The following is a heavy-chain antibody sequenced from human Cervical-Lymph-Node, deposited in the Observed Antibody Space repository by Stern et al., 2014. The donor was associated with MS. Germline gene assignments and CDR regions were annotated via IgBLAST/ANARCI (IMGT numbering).Heavy chain of an antibody. CDR3: ARAPYDISRGMDV. CDR2: ISAYNGNP. V-gene: IGHV1-18*01. CDR1: GYTFTSYG. Sequence: VQLVESGAEVKKPGASVKVSCKASGYTFTSYGISWVRQAPGQGLEWMGWISAYNGNPNYAQKLQGRVTMTTATSTSTAYMELRSLRSDYTAVYYCARAPYDISRGMDVWGQGTTVTVSS. J-gene: IGHJ6*02. D-gene: IGHD3-9*01.